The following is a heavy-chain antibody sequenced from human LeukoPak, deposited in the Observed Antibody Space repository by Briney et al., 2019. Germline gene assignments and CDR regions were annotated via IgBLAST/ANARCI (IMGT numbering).Heavy chain of an antibody. Sequence: PGGSLRLSCAASGFTFSSYAMSWVRQAPGKGLEWVSAISGSGGSTYYADSVRGRFTISRDNAKNSLYLQMNSLRAEDTAVYYCARDLAFTMTMWGQGTLVTVSS. CDR3: ARDLAFTMTM. D-gene: IGHD3-22*01. V-gene: IGHV3-23*01. CDR1: GFTFSSYA. J-gene: IGHJ1*01. CDR2: ISGSGGST.